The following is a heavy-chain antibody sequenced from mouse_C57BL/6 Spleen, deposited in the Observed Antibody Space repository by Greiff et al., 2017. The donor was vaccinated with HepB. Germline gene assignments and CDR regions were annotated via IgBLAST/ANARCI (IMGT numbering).Heavy chain of an antibody. CDR1: GYTFTDYY. CDR2: INPYNGGT. Sequence: EVQLQQSGPVLVKPGASVKMSCKASGYTFTDYYMNWVKQSHGKSLEWIGVINPYNGGTSYNQKFKGKATLTVDKSSSTAYMELNSLTSEDSAVYYCARSTTVVKGAMDYWGQGTSVTVSS. V-gene: IGHV1-19*01. J-gene: IGHJ4*01. CDR3: ARSTTVVKGAMDY. D-gene: IGHD1-1*01.